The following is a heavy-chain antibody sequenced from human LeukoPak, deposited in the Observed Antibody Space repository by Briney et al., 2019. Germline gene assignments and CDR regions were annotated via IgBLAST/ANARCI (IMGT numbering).Heavy chain of an antibody. CDR3: ARETAEYSGYET. V-gene: IGHV1-69*04. CDR2: IIPILGIA. CDR1: GGTFSCYA. D-gene: IGHD5-12*01. Sequence: SVKVSCKASGGTFSCYAISWVRQAPGQGLEWMGRIIPILGIANYAQKFQGRVTITADKSTSTAYMELSSLRSEDTAVYYCARETAEYSGYETWGQGTLVTVSS. J-gene: IGHJ5*02.